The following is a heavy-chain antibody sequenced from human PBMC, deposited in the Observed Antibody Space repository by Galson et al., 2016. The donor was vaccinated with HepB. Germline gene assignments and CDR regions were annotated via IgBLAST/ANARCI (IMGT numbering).Heavy chain of an antibody. Sequence: SLRLSCAASGFTFSSYAMHWVRQAPGKGLEWVALISYDGSNKYYADSVKGRFTISRDNSKNTLYLQMNSLSAEDTAVYYCARGGSPYDFWTTGAFDIWGQGTMVTVSS. CDR1: GFTFSSYA. D-gene: IGHD3/OR15-3a*01. J-gene: IGHJ3*02. CDR3: ARGGSPYDFWTTGAFDI. CDR2: ISYDGSNK. V-gene: IGHV3-30-3*01.